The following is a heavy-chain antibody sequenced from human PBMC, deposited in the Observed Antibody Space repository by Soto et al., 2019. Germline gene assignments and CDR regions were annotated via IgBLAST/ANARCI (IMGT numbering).Heavy chain of an antibody. CDR3: ARDFHDYSNYVAPSDYYYYMDV. D-gene: IGHD4-4*01. Sequence: GGSLRLSCAASGFTFSSYGMHWVRQAPGKGLEWVAVIWYDGSNKYYADSVKGRFTISRDNSKNTLYLQMNSLRAEDTAVYYCARDFHDYSNYVAPSDYYYYMDVWGKGTTVTVSS. V-gene: IGHV3-33*01. CDR1: GFTFSSYG. J-gene: IGHJ6*03. CDR2: IWYDGSNK.